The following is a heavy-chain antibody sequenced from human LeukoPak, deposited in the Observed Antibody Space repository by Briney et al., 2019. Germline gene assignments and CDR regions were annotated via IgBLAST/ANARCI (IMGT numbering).Heavy chain of an antibody. Sequence: GGSLRLSCAASGFTFSTYWMHWVRQAPGKGLVAVSRINSDGSITNYADSVKGRFTFSRDNAKSTLYLQMNSLRAEDTAVYCCARGLYGGSVNWFDPWGQGTLVTVSS. CDR3: ARGLYGGSVNWFDP. CDR2: INSDGSIT. V-gene: IGHV3-74*01. J-gene: IGHJ5*02. D-gene: IGHD1-26*01. CDR1: GFTFSTYW.